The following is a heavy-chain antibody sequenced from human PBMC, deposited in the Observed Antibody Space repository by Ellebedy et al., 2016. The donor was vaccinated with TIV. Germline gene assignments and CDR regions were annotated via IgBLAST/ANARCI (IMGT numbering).Heavy chain of an antibody. CDR3: AKTDYGDYELIEY. Sequence: MPSETLSLTCAVYGGSFSGYYWSWIRQPPGKGLEWIGEINHSGSTNYNPSLKSRVTISVDTSKSHFSLRLNSVTAADTAVYYCAKTDYGDYELIEYWGQGTLVTVSS. CDR1: GGSFSGYY. D-gene: IGHD4-17*01. V-gene: IGHV4-34*01. CDR2: INHSGST. J-gene: IGHJ4*02.